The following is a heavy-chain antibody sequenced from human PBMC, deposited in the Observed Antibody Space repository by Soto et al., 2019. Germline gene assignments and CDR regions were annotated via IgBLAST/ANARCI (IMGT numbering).Heavy chain of an antibody. Sequence: ASVKVSCKASGGTFSSYAISWVRQAPGQGLEWMGGIIPIFGTANYAQKFRGRVTITADESTSTAYMELSSLRSEDTAVYYCARDTGDIVVVPARIRNYYYGMDVWGQGTTVTVSS. V-gene: IGHV1-69*13. J-gene: IGHJ6*02. CDR2: IIPIFGTA. D-gene: IGHD2-2*01. CDR3: ARDTGDIVVVPARIRNYYYGMDV. CDR1: GGTFSSYA.